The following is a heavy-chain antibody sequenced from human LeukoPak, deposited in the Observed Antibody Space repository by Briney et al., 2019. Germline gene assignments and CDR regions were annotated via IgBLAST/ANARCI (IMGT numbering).Heavy chain of an antibody. CDR2: IKQEGSEK. Sequence: GGSLRLSCAPSGFTLRSYWMSWVRQAPGKGREWVANIKQEGSEKDSVDSMKGRLTISRDNAENSLYLQRNSLRAEDTAVYYCARDSGYDSSGYYSYDVFDIWGQGTMVTVSS. V-gene: IGHV3-7*04. CDR1: GFTLRSYW. J-gene: IGHJ3*02. CDR3: ARDSGYDSSGYYSYDVFDI. D-gene: IGHD3-22*01.